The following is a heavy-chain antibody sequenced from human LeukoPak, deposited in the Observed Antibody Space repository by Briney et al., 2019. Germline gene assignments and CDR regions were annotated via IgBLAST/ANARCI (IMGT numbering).Heavy chain of an antibody. CDR1: GFTFDDYA. Sequence: GGSLRLSCATAGFTFDDYAMHWVRQAPGKGLEWVSGITWNSGNIDYADSVKGRFTISRDNAKNSLYLQMNSLRAEDMALYYCASGDTTRDLFDYSGQGTLVTVSS. J-gene: IGHJ4*02. V-gene: IGHV3-9*03. D-gene: IGHD1-1*01. CDR2: ITWNSGNI. CDR3: ASGDTTRDLFDY.